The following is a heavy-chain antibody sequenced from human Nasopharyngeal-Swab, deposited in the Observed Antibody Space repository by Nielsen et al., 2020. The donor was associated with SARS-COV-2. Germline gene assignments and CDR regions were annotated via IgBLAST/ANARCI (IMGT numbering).Heavy chain of an antibody. D-gene: IGHD3-16*01. CDR1: GGSISSYY. Sequence: SETLSLTCTVSGGSISSYYWSWIRQPPGKGLEWIGEINHSGSTNCNPSLKSRVTISVDTSKNQFSLKLSSVTAADTAVYYCAARGEFDYWGQGTLVTVSS. J-gene: IGHJ4*02. V-gene: IGHV4-34*01. CDR3: AARGEFDY. CDR2: INHSGST.